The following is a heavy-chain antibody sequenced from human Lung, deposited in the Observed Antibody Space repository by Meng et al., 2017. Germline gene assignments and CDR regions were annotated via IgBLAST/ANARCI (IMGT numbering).Heavy chain of an antibody. CDR1: GFTFSGSA. CDR3: TCISDYYDSSAFRDDY. CDR2: IRSKTKTYAT. V-gene: IGHV3-73*01. Sequence: GGSLRLSCAASGFTFSGSAVHWVRQASGKGLEWVGRIRSKTKTYATTYAASVRGRFTISRDDSKKTAFLQMSRLQVEDTAVYYCTCISDYYDSSAFRDDYWGQGALVTVSS. J-gene: IGHJ4*02. D-gene: IGHD3-22*01.